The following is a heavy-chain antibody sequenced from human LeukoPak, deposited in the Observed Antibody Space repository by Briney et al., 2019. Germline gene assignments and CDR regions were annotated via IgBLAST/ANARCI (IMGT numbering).Heavy chain of an antibody. CDR2: ISGSGGST. V-gene: IGHV3-23*01. J-gene: IGHJ4*02. CDR3: AKDVHTVGATSRSYFDY. CDR1: GFTFSSYG. D-gene: IGHD1-26*01. Sequence: QPGGSLRLSCAASGFTFSSYGMSWVRQAPGKGLEWVSAISGSGGSTYYADSVKGRFTISRDNSKNTLYLQMNSLRAEDTAVYYCAKDVHTVGATSRSYFDYWGQGTLVTVSS.